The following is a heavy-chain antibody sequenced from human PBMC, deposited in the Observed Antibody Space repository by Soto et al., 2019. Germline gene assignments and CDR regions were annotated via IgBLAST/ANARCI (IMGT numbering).Heavy chain of an antibody. CDR3: ARPVLMDTGVRYYYGMDV. J-gene: IGHJ6*02. CDR2: IIPMFGTA. CDR1: GGTFSSYA. Sequence: SVKVSCKAPGGTFSSYAMNWVRQAPGQGLEWMGGIIPMFGTADYAQKFQARVTITADESTSTAYMELSSLTSEDTAVYYCARPVLMDTGVRYYYGMDVWGQGTTVTVSS. D-gene: IGHD5-18*01. V-gene: IGHV1-69*13.